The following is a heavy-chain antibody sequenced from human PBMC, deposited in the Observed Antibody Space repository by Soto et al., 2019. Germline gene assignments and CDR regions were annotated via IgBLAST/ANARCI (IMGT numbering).Heavy chain of an antibody. V-gene: IGHV1-3*01. CDR1: GYTFTSYA. J-gene: IGHJ3*02. CDR2: INAGNGNT. D-gene: IGHD3-22*01. Sequence: ASVKVSCKASGYTFTSYAMHWVRQAPGQRLEWMGWINAGNGNTKYSQKFQGRVTITRDTSASTAYMELSSLRSEDTAVYYCARDAWYYYDSSGYYRDSAFDIWGQGTMVTVSS. CDR3: ARDAWYYYDSSGYYRDSAFDI.